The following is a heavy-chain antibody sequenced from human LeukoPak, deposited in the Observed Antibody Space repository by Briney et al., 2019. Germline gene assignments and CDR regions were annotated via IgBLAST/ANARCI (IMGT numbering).Heavy chain of an antibody. D-gene: IGHD2-2*01. CDR3: ARAAMKGSYYYYGMDV. CDR2: ISGSGGST. Sequence: GGSLRLSCAASGFTFSSYAMSWVRQAPGKGLEWVSAISGSGGSTYYADSVKGRFTISRDNAKNSLYLQMNSLRAEDTAVYYCARAAMKGSYYYYGMDVWGQGTTVTVSS. CDR1: GFTFSSYA. J-gene: IGHJ6*02. V-gene: IGHV3-23*01.